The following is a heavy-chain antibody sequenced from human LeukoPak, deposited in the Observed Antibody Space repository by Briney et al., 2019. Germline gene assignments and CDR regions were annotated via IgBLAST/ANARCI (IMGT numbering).Heavy chain of an antibody. D-gene: IGHD5-18*01. J-gene: IGHJ3*02. Sequence: GGSLRLSCAASGFSFSSYSMNWVRQAPGKGLEWVSYISSSTTTIYYADSVKGRFTISRDNAKNSLYLQMNSLRAEDTAVFYCARDSYVAFDIWGQGTMVTVSS. CDR2: ISSSTTTI. V-gene: IGHV3-48*01. CDR3: ARDSYVAFDI. CDR1: GFSFSSYS.